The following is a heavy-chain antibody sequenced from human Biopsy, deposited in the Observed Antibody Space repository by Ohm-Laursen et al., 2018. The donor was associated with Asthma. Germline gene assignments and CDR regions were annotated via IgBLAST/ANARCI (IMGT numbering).Heavy chain of an antibody. CDR3: AKDTEGRYDFWSGLSYNYYGMDV. D-gene: IGHD3-3*01. J-gene: IGHJ6*02. CDR1: GFNFSYYS. Sequence: SLRLSCAASGFNFSYYSMIWVRQAPGTGLEWVAAISSGSDYISYADSVKGRFTISRDNSKNTLYLQMNSLRAEDTAVYYCAKDTEGRYDFWSGLSYNYYGMDVWGQGTTVTVSS. V-gene: IGHV3-21*01. CDR2: ISSGSDYI.